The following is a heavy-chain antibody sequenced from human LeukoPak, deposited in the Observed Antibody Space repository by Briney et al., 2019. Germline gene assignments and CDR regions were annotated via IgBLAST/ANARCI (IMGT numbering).Heavy chain of an antibody. CDR2: MNPNSGNT. V-gene: IGHV1-8*01. J-gene: IGHJ4*02. CDR1: GYTFTSYD. D-gene: IGHD5-18*01. CDR3: ARGSLGITATGFDY. Sequence: ASVKVSCKASGYTFTSYDINWVRQATGQGLEWMGWMNPNSGNTGYAQKFQGRVTMTRNTSISTAYMELSSLRSEDTAVYYCARGSLGITATGFDYWGQGTLVTVSS.